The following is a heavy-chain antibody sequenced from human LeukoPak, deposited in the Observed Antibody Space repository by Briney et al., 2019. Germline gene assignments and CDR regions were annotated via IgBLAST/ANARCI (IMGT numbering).Heavy chain of an antibody. CDR2: IYTSGST. CDR3: ARGRIAAAGYYYYYMDV. J-gene: IGHJ6*03. CDR1: GGSISSYY. V-gene: IGHV4-4*07. D-gene: IGHD6-13*01. Sequence: PSETLSLTCTVSGGSISSYYWSWIRQPAGKGLEWIGRIYTSGSTNYNPSLKSRVTMSVDTSKNQFSLKLSSVTAADTAVYYCARGRIAAAGYYYYYMDVWGKGTMVTISS.